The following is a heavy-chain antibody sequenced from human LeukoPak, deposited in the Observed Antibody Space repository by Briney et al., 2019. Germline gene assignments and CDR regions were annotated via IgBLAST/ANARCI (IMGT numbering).Heavy chain of an antibody. D-gene: IGHD6-6*01. CDR3: ARVQKTKRWGSSSSPFDY. CDR1: GFTFSSYS. Sequence: PGGSLRLSCAASGFTFSSYSMNWVRQAPGKGLEWVSYISSSSTIYYADSVKGRFTISRDNAKNSLYLQMNSLRAEDTAVYYCARVQKTKRWGSSSSPFDYWGQGTLVTVSS. CDR2: ISSSSTI. J-gene: IGHJ4*02. V-gene: IGHV3-48*01.